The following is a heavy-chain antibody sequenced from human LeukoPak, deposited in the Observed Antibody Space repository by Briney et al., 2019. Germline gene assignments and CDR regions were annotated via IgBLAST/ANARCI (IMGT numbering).Heavy chain of an antibody. V-gene: IGHV3-30*02. CDR3: AKDDSGYDGFDY. D-gene: IGHD5-12*01. Sequence: PGGSLRLSCAASGFTFSSYGMHWVRQAPGKGLEWVAFIRYDGSNKYYADSVKGRFTISRDNSKNTLYLQMNSPRAEDTAVYYCAKDDSGYDGFDYWGQGTLVTVSS. J-gene: IGHJ4*02. CDR2: IRYDGSNK. CDR1: GFTFSSYG.